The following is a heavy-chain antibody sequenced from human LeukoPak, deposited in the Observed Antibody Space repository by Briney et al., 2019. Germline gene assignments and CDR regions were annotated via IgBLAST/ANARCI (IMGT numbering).Heavy chain of an antibody. CDR1: GGSISSYY. CDR3: ATLQNSGWAPYYFDY. Sequence: SETLSLTCTVSGGSISSYYWSWIRQPPGKGLEWIGYIYYSGSTNYNPSLKSRVTISVDTYKNQFSLKLSSVTAADTAVYYCATLQNSGWAPYYFDYWGQGTLVTVSS. D-gene: IGHD6-19*01. V-gene: IGHV4-59*01. CDR2: IYYSGST. J-gene: IGHJ4*02.